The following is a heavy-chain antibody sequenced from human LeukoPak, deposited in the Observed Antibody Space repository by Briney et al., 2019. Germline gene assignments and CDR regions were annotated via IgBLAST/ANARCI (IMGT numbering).Heavy chain of an antibody. CDR3: ARGTAYYYGMDV. Sequence: GGSLRLSCAASGFTFSSYGMHWVRQAPGKGLEWVTIMSSNGNSRFYANSVRGRFTVSRDSSNNTLYLQMNGLSAKDTAVYYCARGTAYYYGMDVWGQGTTVIVSS. J-gene: IGHJ6*02. CDR2: MSSNGNSR. CDR1: GFTFSSYG. D-gene: IGHD5-18*01. V-gene: IGHV3-30*03.